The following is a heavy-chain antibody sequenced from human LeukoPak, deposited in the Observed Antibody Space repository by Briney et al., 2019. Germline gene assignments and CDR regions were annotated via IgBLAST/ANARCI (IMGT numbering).Heavy chain of an antibody. Sequence: SETLPLTCTVSGGSINSYYWSWIRQPPGKGLEWIGYIYYSGSTNYNPSLKSRVTISADTSKNQLSLKLSSVTAADTAVYYCARTGGPTYKSSWFIWGQGTMVTVSS. CDR1: GGSINSYY. CDR2: IYYSGST. D-gene: IGHD6-13*01. J-gene: IGHJ3*02. V-gene: IGHV4-59*01. CDR3: ARTGGPTYKSSWFI.